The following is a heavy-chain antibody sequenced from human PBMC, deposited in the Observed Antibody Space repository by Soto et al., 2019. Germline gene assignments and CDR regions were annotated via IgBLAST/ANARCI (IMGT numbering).Heavy chain of an antibody. Sequence: PGGSLRLSCAASGFTFSSYGMHWVRQAPGKGLEWVAVISYDGSNKYYADSVKGRFTISRDNSKNTLYLQMNSLRAEDTAVYYCAKSDDTPGGYYYYYGMDVWGQGTTVTVSS. CDR1: GFTFSSYG. V-gene: IGHV3-30*18. J-gene: IGHJ6*02. CDR2: ISYDGSNK. D-gene: IGHD1-1*01. CDR3: AKSDDTPGGYYYYYGMDV.